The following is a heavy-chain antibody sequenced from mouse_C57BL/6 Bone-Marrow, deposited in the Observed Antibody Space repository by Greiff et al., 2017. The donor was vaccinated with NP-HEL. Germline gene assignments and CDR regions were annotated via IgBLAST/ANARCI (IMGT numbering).Heavy chain of an antibody. Sequence: EVKLQESGPVLVKPGASVKMSCKASGYTFTDYYMNWVKQSHGKSLEWIGVINPYNGGTSYNQKFKGKATLTVDKSSSTAYMELNSLTSEDSAVYYCARLLLRSPFDYWGQGTTLTVSS. CDR1: GYTFTDYY. CDR2: INPYNGGT. D-gene: IGHD1-1*01. V-gene: IGHV1-19*01. J-gene: IGHJ2*01. CDR3: ARLLLRSPFDY.